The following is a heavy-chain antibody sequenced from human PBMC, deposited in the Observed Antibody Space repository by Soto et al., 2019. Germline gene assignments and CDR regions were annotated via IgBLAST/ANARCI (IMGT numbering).Heavy chain of an antibody. D-gene: IGHD3-10*01. CDR3: ARSYYGSGPPNYYYYGMDV. CDR2: IIPIFGTA. Sequence: AASVKVSCKASGGTFSSYAISWVRQAPGQGLEWMGGIIPIFGTANYAQKFQGRVTITADESTSTAYMELSSLRSEDTAVYYCARSYYGSGPPNYYYYGMDVWGQGTTVTVSS. V-gene: IGHV1-69*13. CDR1: GGTFSSYA. J-gene: IGHJ6*02.